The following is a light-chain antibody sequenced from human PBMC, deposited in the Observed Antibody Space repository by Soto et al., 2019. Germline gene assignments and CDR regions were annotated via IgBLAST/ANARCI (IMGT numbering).Light chain of an antibody. CDR2: GAS. CDR1: QSVSSSY. Sequence: EIVVTQSPGTLSLSPGERATLSCRASQSVSSSYLAWYQQKPGQAPRLLIYGASSRATGIPDRFSGSGSGTDFTLTISRLEPEDFALYYCQQYGSSPSITFGQGTRLEIK. J-gene: IGKJ5*01. CDR3: QQYGSSPSIT. V-gene: IGKV3-20*01.